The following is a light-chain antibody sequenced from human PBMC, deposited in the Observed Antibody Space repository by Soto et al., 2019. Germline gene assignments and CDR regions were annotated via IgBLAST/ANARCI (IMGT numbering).Light chain of an antibody. CDR1: QTISTY. V-gene: IGKV1-39*01. CDR3: QQSYSTPWT. CDR2: AAS. Sequence: DIQLTQYPSSLSASVGDTVTITCRASQTISTYLLWYQQKPGKAPKLLIYAASSLQSGVPSRFSGSGSGTDFTLTISSLQPEDFATYYCQQSYSTPWTFGQGTKVEIK. J-gene: IGKJ1*01.